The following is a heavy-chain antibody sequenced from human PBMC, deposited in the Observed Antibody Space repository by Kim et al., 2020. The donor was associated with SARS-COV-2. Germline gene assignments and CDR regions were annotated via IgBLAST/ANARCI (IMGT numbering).Heavy chain of an antibody. CDR2: IA. J-gene: IGHJ5*02. D-gene: IGHD5-12*01. V-gene: IGHV1-69*02. Sequence: IANYAQKFQGRVTITADKSTSTAYMELSSLRSEDTAVYYCARLVATTFDPWGQGTLVTVSS. CDR3: ARLVATTFDP.